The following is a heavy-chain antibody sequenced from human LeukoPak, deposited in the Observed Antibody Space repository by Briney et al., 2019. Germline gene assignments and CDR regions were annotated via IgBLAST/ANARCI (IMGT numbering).Heavy chain of an antibody. V-gene: IGHV3-66*04. CDR3: TRRRGGYGEGEFDY. D-gene: IGHD4-17*01. J-gene: IGHJ4*02. CDR1: GFTASSKD. CDR2: IRRDDST. Sequence: GGSLRLSCAASGFTASSKDMIWVRQAPGKGLQCVSYIRRDDSTAYADSVKGRFTVSRDDSKNTLYLQMNSLRVEDTAVYHCTRRRGGYGEGEFDYWGQGTLVTVSS.